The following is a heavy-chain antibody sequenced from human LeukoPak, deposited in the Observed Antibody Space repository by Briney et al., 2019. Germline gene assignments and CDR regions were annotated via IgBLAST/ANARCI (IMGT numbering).Heavy chain of an antibody. CDR3: ARDDFWSDYGYYFDY. CDR2: IIPIFGTA. V-gene: IGHV1-69*05. J-gene: IGHJ4*02. Sequence: SVKVSCKASGGTFSSYATSWVRQAPGQGLEWMGRIIPIFGTANYAQKFQGRVTITTDESTSTAYMELSSLRSEDTAVYYCARDDFWSDYGYYFDYWGQGTLVTVSS. CDR1: GGTFSSYA. D-gene: IGHD3-3*01.